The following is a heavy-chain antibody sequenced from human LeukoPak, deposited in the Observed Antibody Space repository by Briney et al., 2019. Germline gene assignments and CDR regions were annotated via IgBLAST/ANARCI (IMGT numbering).Heavy chain of an antibody. V-gene: IGHV3-9*03. D-gene: IGHD3-22*01. Sequence: GGSLRLSCVASGFTFDDYAMHWVRQAPGKGLEWVSGISWNSGSIGYADSVKGRFTISRDNAKNSLYLQMNSLRAEDMALYYCAKDSTAMIVAPDGYWGQGTLVTVSS. CDR3: AKDSTAMIVAPDGY. CDR1: GFTFDDYA. CDR2: ISWNSGSI. J-gene: IGHJ4*02.